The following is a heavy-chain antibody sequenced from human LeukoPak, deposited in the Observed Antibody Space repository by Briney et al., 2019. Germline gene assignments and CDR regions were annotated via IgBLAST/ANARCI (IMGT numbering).Heavy chain of an antibody. V-gene: IGHV4-59*01. CDR3: ARWWLVGEAFDI. D-gene: IGHD6-19*01. CDR1: GGSISSYY. CDR2: IYYSGST. J-gene: IGHJ3*02. Sequence: SETLSLTCTVSGGSISSYYWSWIRQPPGKGLEWIGYIYYSGSTNYNPSLKSRVTISVDTSKNQFSLKLSSVTAADTAVYYCARWWLVGEAFDIWGQGTMVTVSS.